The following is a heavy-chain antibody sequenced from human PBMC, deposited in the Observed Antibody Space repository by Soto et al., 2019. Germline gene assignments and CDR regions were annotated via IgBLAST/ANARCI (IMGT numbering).Heavy chain of an antibody. CDR2: IYYSGST. D-gene: IGHD2-2*02. V-gene: IGHV4-61*01. Sequence: SETLSLTCTVSGGSVSSGSYYWSWIRQPPGKGLEWIGYIYYSGSTNYNPSLKSRVTISVDTSKNQFSVKGRFTISRDNSKNTLYLQMNSLRAEDTAVYYCAKDGIVVVPAAIGYFDYWGQGTLVTVSS. J-gene: IGHJ4*02. CDR3: YLQMNSLRAEDTAVYYCAKDGIVVVPAAIGYFDY. CDR1: GGSVSSGSYY.